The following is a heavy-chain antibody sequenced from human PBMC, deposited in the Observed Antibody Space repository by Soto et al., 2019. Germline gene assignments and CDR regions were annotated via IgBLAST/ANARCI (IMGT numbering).Heavy chain of an antibody. CDR3: ASGYCSGGSCQNWFDP. D-gene: IGHD2-15*01. CDR1: GGSISSGGYS. Sequence: LTCAVPGGSISSGGYSWSWIRQPPGKGLEWIGYIYHSGSTYYNPSLKSRVTISVDRSKNQFSLKLSSVTAADTAVYYCASGYCSGGSCQNWFDPWGQGALVTVSS. V-gene: IGHV4-30-2*01. J-gene: IGHJ5*02. CDR2: IYHSGST.